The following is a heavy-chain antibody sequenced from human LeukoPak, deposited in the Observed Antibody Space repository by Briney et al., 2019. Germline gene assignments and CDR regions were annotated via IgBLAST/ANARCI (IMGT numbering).Heavy chain of an antibody. J-gene: IGHJ4*02. Sequence: GGSLRLSCAASGFTFSSYSMNWVRQALGKGLEWVSSISSSSSYIYYADSVKGRFTISRDNAKNSLYLQMNSLRAEDTAVYYCARALLLWFGESFDAFDYWGQGTLVTVSS. D-gene: IGHD3-10*01. CDR1: GFTFSSYS. CDR3: ARALLLWFGESFDAFDY. CDR2: ISSSSSYI. V-gene: IGHV3-21*01.